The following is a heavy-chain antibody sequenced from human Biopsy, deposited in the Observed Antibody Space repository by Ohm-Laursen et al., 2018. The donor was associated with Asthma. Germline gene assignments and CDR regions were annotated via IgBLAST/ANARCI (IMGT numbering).Heavy chain of an antibody. D-gene: IGHD1-26*01. CDR3: AKEVFPGWELRRGPDS. CDR1: GLSFSNYG. V-gene: IGHV3-30*18. Sequence: SLRLSCTASGLSFSNYGMHWVRQAPGKGLDWVAVISFAGTNRNYTDSVKGRFTISRDNSRNTLHLEMNSLRAEDTAVYFCAKEVFPGWELRRGPDSWGQGTLVTVSS. CDR2: ISFAGTNR. J-gene: IGHJ4*02.